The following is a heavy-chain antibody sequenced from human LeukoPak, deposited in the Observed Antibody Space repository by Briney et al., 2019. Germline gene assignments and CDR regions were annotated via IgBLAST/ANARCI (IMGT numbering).Heavy chain of an antibody. V-gene: IGHV3-11*04. CDR1: GFTFSDYY. J-gene: IGHJ4*02. CDR3: ARGAIVVVPAASDFDY. CDR2: ISSSGSTI. D-gene: IGHD2-2*01. Sequence: GGSLRLSCAASGFTFSDYYMSWIRQAPGKGLEWVSYISSSGSTIYYADSVKGRFTIPRDNAKNSLYLQMNSLRAEDTAVYYCARGAIVVVPAASDFDYWGQGTLVTVSS.